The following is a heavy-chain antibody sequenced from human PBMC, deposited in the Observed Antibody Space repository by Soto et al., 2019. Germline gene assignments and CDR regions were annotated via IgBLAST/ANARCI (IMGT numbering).Heavy chain of an antibody. CDR3: GRYCTNTKCRGGYYLDL. Sequence: QVLLVQSGAEMKQPGSSVSVSCKASGDSFTNYAFTWVRQAPGQGPEWLGGIILALGTPHYSQRFQGRLTITADESSSKVYMELGGLRLDDTAVYYCGRYCTNTKCRGGYYLDLWGQGTLLTVSS. CDR1: GDSFTNYA. J-gene: IGHJ5*02. V-gene: IGHV1-69*01. CDR2: IILALGTP. D-gene: IGHD2-8*01.